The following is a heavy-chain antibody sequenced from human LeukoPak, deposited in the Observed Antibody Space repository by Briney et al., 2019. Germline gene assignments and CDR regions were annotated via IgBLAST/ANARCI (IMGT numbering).Heavy chain of an antibody. V-gene: IGHV3-74*01. J-gene: IGHJ4*02. CDR1: GFTFSSSY. D-gene: IGHD2-8*01. Sequence: GGSLRLSCAASGFTFSSSYIHWVRQAPGKGLFWVSRINPDGSLTNYADSVKGRFTIFRDNAKNTLYLQMNSLRAEDTAVYYCAKDGPHIVLMVYGIQPSDYWGQGTLVTVSS. CDR2: INPDGSLT. CDR3: AKDGPHIVLMVYGIQPSDY.